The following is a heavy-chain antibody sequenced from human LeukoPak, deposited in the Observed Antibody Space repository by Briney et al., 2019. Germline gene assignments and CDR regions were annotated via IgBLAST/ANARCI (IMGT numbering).Heavy chain of an antibody. J-gene: IGHJ4*02. CDR1: GGSVSSGRHY. CDR3: ARGENVAAAGIEY. Sequence: PSETLSLTCIVSGGSVSSGRHYWAWIRQPPGMGLEWIGSIYYGGNTYYSLSLKSRVTISVETSKNQFSLRLSSVPATDTAVYYCARGENVAAAGIEYWGQGTLVTVSS. D-gene: IGHD6-13*01. V-gene: IGHV4-39*01. CDR2: IYYGGNT.